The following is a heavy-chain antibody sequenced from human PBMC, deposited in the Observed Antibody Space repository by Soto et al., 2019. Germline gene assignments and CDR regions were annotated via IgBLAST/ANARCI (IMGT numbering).Heavy chain of an antibody. CDR2: IYSGGST. CDR3: ARELVLRYFDWAQRGDAFDI. V-gene: IGHV3-53*01. D-gene: IGHD3-9*01. J-gene: IGHJ3*02. CDR1: GFTVSSNY. Sequence: PGGSLRLSCAASGFTVSSNYMIWVRRAPGKGLEWVSVIYSGGSTYYADSVKGRFTISRDNSKNTLYLQMNSLRAEDTAVYYCARELVLRYFDWAQRGDAFDIWGQGTMITVSS.